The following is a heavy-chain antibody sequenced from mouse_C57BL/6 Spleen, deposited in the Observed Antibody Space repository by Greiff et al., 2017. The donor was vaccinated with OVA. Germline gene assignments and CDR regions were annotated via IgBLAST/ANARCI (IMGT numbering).Heavy chain of an antibody. CDR3: ARALYYSNYGFAY. Sequence: QVQLQQPGAELVKPGASVKMSCKASGYTFTSYWITWVKQRPGQGLEWIGDIYPGSGSTNYNEKFKSKATLTVDTSSNTAYMQLSSLTSEDSAVYYCARALYYSNYGFAYWGQGTLVTVSA. CDR2: IYPGSGST. J-gene: IGHJ3*01. V-gene: IGHV1-55*01. CDR1: GYTFTSYW. D-gene: IGHD2-5*01.